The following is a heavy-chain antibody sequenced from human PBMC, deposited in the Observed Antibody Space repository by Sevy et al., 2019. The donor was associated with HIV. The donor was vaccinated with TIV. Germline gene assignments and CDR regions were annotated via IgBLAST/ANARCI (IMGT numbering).Heavy chain of an antibody. V-gene: IGHV3-48*03. J-gene: IGHJ6*02. D-gene: IGHD2-2*01. Sequence: GGSLRLSCAASGFTFRNYEMNWVRQAPGKGLEWISYISSSDVTKYYADSVKGRFTISRDNAKNSLSLQMNSLRAEDTAVYYCAKTINSGGGAVPAANYYYYGMDVWGQGTTVTVSS. CDR1: GFTFRNYE. CDR3: AKTINSGGGAVPAANYYYYGMDV. CDR2: ISSSDVTK.